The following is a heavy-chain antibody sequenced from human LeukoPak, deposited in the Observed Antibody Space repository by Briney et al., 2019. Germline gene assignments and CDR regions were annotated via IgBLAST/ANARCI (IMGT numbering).Heavy chain of an antibody. Sequence: PSETLSLTCAVSDGSLSSDFWSWIRQSPGRGLEWIGEINHSGSANYNPSLKSRVTISIDTSKKQSALRLSSVTAADTAVYYCAAEGRDTMVRGEHWGQGTLVTVSS. J-gene: IGHJ4*02. CDR1: DGSLSSDF. CDR3: AAEGRDTMVRGEH. D-gene: IGHD3-10*01. CDR2: INHSGSA. V-gene: IGHV4-34*01.